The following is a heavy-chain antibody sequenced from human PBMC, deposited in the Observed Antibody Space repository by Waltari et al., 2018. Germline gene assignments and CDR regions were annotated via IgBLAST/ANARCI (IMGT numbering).Heavy chain of an antibody. J-gene: IGHJ4*02. CDR2: IYHSGVT. CDR3: ARVPVTMVRGVISYFDY. CDR1: GYSISSGYY. V-gene: IGHV4-38-2*02. Sequence: QVQLQESGPGLVKPSETLSLSCTVSGYSISSGYYWGWIRQPPGKGLEWIGGIYHSGVTYYTPSRKSRVTISVDTSKNQFSLKLSSVTAADTAVYYCARVPVTMVRGVISYFDYWGQGTLVTVSS. D-gene: IGHD3-10*01.